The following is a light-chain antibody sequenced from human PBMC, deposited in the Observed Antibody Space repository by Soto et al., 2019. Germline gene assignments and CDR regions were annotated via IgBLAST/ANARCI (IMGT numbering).Light chain of an antibody. Sequence: EIVLTQSPGTLSLSPGETATRSCRASQSVTSDFLAWYQQKPGQAPRLLIYGASSRAAGVPDRFTGSGSGTHFTLTITRLEPEDFAVYYCQVYGRSPLMYTFGQGTKLGVK. V-gene: IGKV3-20*01. J-gene: IGKJ2*01. CDR2: GAS. CDR3: QVYGRSPLMYT. CDR1: QSVTSDF.